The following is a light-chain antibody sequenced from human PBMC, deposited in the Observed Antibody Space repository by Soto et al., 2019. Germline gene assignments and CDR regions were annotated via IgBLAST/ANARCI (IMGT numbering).Light chain of an antibody. CDR1: SSDVGGYNY. V-gene: IGLV2-14*01. CDR3: SSYNSTSTLPL. J-gene: IGLJ2*01. Sequence: QSALTQPASVSGSPGQSIAISCTGTSSDVGGYNYVSWYQQRPGKAPKLIIYDVSNRPSGVSDRFSGSKSGNTASLTISGLQAEDEADYYCSSYNSTSTLPLFGGGTKLTVL. CDR2: DVS.